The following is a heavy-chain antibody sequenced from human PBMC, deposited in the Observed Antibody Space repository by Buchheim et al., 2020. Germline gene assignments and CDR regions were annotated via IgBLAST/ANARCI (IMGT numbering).Heavy chain of an antibody. D-gene: IGHD3-10*01. V-gene: IGHV4-34*01. CDR2: INHSVST. J-gene: IGHJ6*03. CDR3: ARGEGTPELYYYYYYYMDV. CDR1: GGSFSGYY. Sequence: QVQLQQWGAGLLKPSETLSLTCAVYGGSFSGYYWSWIRQPPGKGLEWMGEINHSVSTNYNPSLKSRVTISVDKSKNQFSLKLSAVTAADTAVYYCARGEGTPELYYYYYYYMDVWGKGTT.